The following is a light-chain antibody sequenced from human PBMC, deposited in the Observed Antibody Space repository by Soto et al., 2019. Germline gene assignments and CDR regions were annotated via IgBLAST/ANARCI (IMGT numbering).Light chain of an antibody. CDR1: QSVSSSY. V-gene: IGKV3-20*01. CDR3: QYYGTSPKP. Sequence: DIVLTQSPATLSLSPGERATLSCRASQSVSSSYLAWYQQKPGQAPRLLIYGASSRATGIPDRFSGSGSGTDFTLTISRLEPEDFAVYYCQYYGTSPKPFGQGTKVDIK. J-gene: IGKJ1*01. CDR2: GAS.